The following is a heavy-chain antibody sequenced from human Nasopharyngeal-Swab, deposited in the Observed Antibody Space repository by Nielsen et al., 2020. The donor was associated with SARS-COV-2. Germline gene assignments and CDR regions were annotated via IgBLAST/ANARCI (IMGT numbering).Heavy chain of an antibody. Sequence: ETLSLTCAASGFTFSSYWMSWVRQAPGKGLEWVANIKQDGSEKYYVDSVKGRFTISRDNAKNSLYLQMNSLRAEDTAVYYCARHYDYVWGSYRPFDYWGQGTLVTVSS. J-gene: IGHJ4*02. D-gene: IGHD3-16*02. CDR2: IKQDGSEK. V-gene: IGHV3-7*01. CDR3: ARHYDYVWGSYRPFDY. CDR1: GFTFSSYW.